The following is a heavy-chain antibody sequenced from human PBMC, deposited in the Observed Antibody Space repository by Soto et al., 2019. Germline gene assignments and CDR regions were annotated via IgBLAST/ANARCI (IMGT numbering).Heavy chain of an antibody. Sequence: QLQLQESGPGLVKPSETLSLTCNVSGGSISNSNYYWGWIRQPPGKGLEWIGSIYYTGNTYYNPSRKSRVTISVDTYKNQLSLKLGSVTAPDTSRYFCERHSIWLLLSDYWGQGTLVTVPS. J-gene: IGHJ4*02. CDR3: ERHSIWLLLSDY. CDR2: IYYTGNT. CDR1: GGSISNSNYY. V-gene: IGHV4-39*01. D-gene: IGHD3-22*01.